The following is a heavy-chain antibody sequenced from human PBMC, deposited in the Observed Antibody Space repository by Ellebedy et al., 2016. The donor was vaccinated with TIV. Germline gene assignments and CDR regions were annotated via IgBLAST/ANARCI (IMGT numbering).Heavy chain of an antibody. CDR3: ASIDYYDSSGYARDAFDI. CDR1: GYSFTSYW. CDR2: IDPSDSYT. V-gene: IGHV5-10-1*01. J-gene: IGHJ3*02. D-gene: IGHD3-22*01. Sequence: GESLKISCKGSGYSFTSYWISWVRQMPGKGLEWMGSIDPSDSYTNYSTSFQGHVTISADKSISTAYLQWSSLKASDTAMYYCASIDYYDSSGYARDAFDIWGQGTMVTVSS.